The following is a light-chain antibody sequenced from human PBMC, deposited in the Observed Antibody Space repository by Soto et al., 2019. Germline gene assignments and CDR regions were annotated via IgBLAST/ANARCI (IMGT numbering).Light chain of an antibody. V-gene: IGKV4-1*01. CDR3: QQYYSTLLT. J-gene: IGKJ4*01. CDR2: WAS. Sequence: DIVMTQSPDSLAVSLGERATINCKSSQSVLYSSNNKNYLAWYQQKPGQPPKLLIYWASTRESGVPDRFSGSGSGTDFTLTISSLQAEDVAVCYCQQYYSTLLTFGGGTKVEIK. CDR1: QSVLYSSNNKNY.